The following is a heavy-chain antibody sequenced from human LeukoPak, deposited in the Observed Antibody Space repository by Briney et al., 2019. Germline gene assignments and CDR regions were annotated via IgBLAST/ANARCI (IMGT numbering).Heavy chain of an antibody. CDR2: ISSSGSTI. D-gene: IGHD3-10*01. V-gene: IGHV3-11*01. CDR3: AKGPAMVRGTFDP. Sequence: GGSLRLSCAASGFTFSDYYMNWIRQAPGKGLEWVSYISSSGSTIYYADSVKGRFTISRDYSKNTLYLQMNSLRTEETAVYYCAKGPAMVRGTFDPWGQGTLVTVSS. J-gene: IGHJ5*02. CDR1: GFTFSDYY.